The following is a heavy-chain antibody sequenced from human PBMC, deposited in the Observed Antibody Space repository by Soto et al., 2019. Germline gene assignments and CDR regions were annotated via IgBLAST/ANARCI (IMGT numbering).Heavy chain of an antibody. D-gene: IGHD2-15*01. V-gene: IGHV1-69*12. Sequence: QVQLVQSGAEVKKPGSSVKVSCKASGGTFSSYAISWVRQAPGQGLEWMGGIIPIFGTANYAQKFQGRVTITADESTSTDYMELSSLRSEDTAVYYCARVPTPDIVVVVAGPEGDYYYGMDVWGQGTTVTVSS. CDR2: IIPIFGTA. CDR3: ARVPTPDIVVVVAGPEGDYYYGMDV. J-gene: IGHJ6*02. CDR1: GGTFSSYA.